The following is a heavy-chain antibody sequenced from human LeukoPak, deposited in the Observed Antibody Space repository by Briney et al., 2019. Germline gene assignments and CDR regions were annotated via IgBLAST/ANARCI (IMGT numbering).Heavy chain of an antibody. CDR2: MYSGDST. D-gene: IGHD5-18*01. J-gene: IGHJ5*02. Sequence: GGSLRLSCAASGFTVRSSYMTWVRQAPGKGLEWVSVMYSGDSTYYDDSVKGRFTISRDNSKNTLDLQMNSLRDEDTGVYYCARADGYSSWFVHWGQGTLVTVSS. CDR1: GFTVRSSY. CDR3: ARADGYSSWFVH. V-gene: IGHV3-53*01.